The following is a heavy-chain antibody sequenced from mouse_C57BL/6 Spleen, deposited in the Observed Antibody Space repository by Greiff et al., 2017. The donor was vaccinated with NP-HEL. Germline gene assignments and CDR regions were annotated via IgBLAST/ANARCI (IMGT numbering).Heavy chain of an antibody. D-gene: IGHD1-1*01. CDR2: IDPSDSET. Sequence: QVQLQQPGAELVRPGSSVKLSCKASGYTFTSYWMHWVKQRPIQGLEWIGNIDPSDSETHYNQKFKDKATLTVDKSSSTAYMQLSSLTSEDSAVYYCARLPYYYGSSYDWYFDVWGTGTTVTVSS. J-gene: IGHJ1*03. CDR3: ARLPYYYGSSYDWYFDV. CDR1: GYTFTSYW. V-gene: IGHV1-52*01.